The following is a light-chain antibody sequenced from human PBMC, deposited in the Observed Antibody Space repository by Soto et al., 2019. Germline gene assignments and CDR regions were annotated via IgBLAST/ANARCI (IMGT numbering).Light chain of an antibody. CDR3: QPSYNILGLT. CDR1: RDIANY. V-gene: IGKV1-39*01. J-gene: IGKJ4*01. Sequence: DFQMTQSPSSLSASVGDRVTITCRASRDIANYLNWYQQRPGKAPKLLIYAASNLQGGVPSRFSGSGSGTDFTLTISDLQPEDFATYYCQPSYNILGLTVGGGTKVEI. CDR2: AAS.